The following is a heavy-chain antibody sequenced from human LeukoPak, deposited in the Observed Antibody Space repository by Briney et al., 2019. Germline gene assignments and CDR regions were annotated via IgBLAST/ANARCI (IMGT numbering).Heavy chain of an antibody. J-gene: IGHJ4*02. CDR1: GFYFANYA. Sequence: GGSLRLSCAASGFYFANYAMSWVRQAPGKGLEWVSGISGSGGSTYYADSVKGRFTISRDNSKNTLYLQMNSLRAEDTAVYYCAKKGIVVAYYFDYWGQGTLVTVSS. V-gene: IGHV3-23*01. CDR3: AKKGIVVAYYFDY. D-gene: IGHD3-22*01. CDR2: ISGSGGST.